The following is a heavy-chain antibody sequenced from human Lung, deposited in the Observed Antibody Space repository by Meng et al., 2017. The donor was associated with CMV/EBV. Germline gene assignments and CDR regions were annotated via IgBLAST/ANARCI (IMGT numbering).Heavy chain of an antibody. Sequence: QVQLQESGPGLVKPSETLSLTCTVSGGSISSYYWSWIRQPPGKGLEWIGYIYYSGSTNYNPSLKSRVTISVDTSKNQFSLKLSSVTAADTAVYYCAREEGIGGFDPWGQGTLVTASS. CDR2: IYYSGST. J-gene: IGHJ5*02. V-gene: IGHV4-59*01. CDR3: AREEGIGGFDP. CDR1: GGSISSYY. D-gene: IGHD3-10*01.